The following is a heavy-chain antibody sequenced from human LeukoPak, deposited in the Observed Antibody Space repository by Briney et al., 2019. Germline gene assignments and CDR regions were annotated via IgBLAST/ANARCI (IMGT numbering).Heavy chain of an antibody. CDR2: IIPIFGTA. CDR3: ASVLDSSGYYAFDI. Sequence: GASVKVSCKASGGTFSSYAISWVRQAPGQGLEWVGGIIPIFGTANYAQKFQGRVTITADKSTSTAYMELSSLRSEDTAVYYCASVLDSSGYYAFDIWGQGTMVTVSS. J-gene: IGHJ3*02. D-gene: IGHD3-22*01. CDR1: GGTFSSYA. V-gene: IGHV1-69*06.